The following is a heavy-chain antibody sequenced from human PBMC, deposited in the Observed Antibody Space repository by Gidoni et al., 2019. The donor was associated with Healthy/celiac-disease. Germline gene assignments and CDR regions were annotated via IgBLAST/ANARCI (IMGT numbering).Heavy chain of an antibody. CDR3: ARSWTPRAGYCSGGSCYSSFDY. CDR1: GGTFSSYA. D-gene: IGHD2-15*01. Sequence: QVQLVQSGAEVKKPGSSVKVSCKASGGTFSSYAISWVRPAPGQGLEWMGGIIPIFGTANYAQKFQGRVTITTDESTSTAYMELSSLRSEDTAVYYCARSWTPRAGYCSGGSCYSSFDYWGQGTLVTVSS. CDR2: IIPIFGTA. J-gene: IGHJ4*02. V-gene: IGHV1-69*01.